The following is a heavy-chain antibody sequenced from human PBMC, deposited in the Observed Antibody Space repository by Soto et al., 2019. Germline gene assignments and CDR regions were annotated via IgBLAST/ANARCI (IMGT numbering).Heavy chain of an antibody. V-gene: IGHV3-74*01. D-gene: IGHD3-3*01. J-gene: IGHJ4*02. CDR1: GFTFSSYW. CDR2: INSDGSST. Sequence: GGSLRLSCAASGFTFSSYWMHWVRQAPGKGLVWVSRINSDGSSTSYADSVKGRFTISRDNAKNTLYLQMNSLRAEDTAVYYCARGGRYDFWSGYYDYWGQGTLVTVSS. CDR3: ARGGRYDFWSGYYDY.